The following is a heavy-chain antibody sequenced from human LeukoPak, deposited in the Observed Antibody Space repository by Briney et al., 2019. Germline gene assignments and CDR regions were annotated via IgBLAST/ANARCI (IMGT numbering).Heavy chain of an antibody. J-gene: IGHJ4*02. V-gene: IGHV3-30*04. CDR2: ISYDGSNK. D-gene: IGHD2-15*01. CDR1: VFTFSSYA. Sequence: GWSLRLSCAASVFTFSSYAMHWVRQARGKGLEWVAVISYDGSNKYYADSVKGRFTISRDNSKNTLYLQMNSLRAEDTAVYYCASVDYFDYWGQGPLVTVSP. CDR3: ASVDYFDY.